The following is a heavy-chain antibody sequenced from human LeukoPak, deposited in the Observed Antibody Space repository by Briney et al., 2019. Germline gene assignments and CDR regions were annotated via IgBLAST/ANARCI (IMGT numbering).Heavy chain of an antibody. CDR2: ISRSSSEI. D-gene: IGHD3-22*01. J-gene: IGHJ3*02. Sequence: GGPLRLSCAASGFTLSSHRMNWVRQAPGKGLEWVSDISRSSSEIHYADSVTGRFTISRDNAKNSVYLQMNSLRVEDTAVYYCARDDSSGFGDAFDIWGQGTMVTVSS. CDR3: ARDDSSGFGDAFDI. V-gene: IGHV3-48*01. CDR1: GFTLSSHR.